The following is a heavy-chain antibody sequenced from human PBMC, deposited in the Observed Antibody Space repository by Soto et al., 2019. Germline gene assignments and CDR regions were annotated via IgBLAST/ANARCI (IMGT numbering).Heavy chain of an antibody. CDR1: GFTSSSYA. J-gene: IGHJ3*02. CDR2: ISGSGGSA. CDR3: AKDSPYYYDSSDSVGAFDI. D-gene: IGHD3-22*01. V-gene: IGHV3-23*01. Sequence: GGSLRLSCAASGFTSSSYAMSWVRQAPGKGLEWVSAISGSGGSADYADSVKGRFTISRDNSKNTLYLQMNSLRAEDTAVYYCAKDSPYYYDSSDSVGAFDIWGQGTMVTVSS.